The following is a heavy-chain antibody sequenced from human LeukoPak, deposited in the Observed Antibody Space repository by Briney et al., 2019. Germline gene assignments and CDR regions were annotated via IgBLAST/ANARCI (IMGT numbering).Heavy chain of an antibody. CDR3: ARSTRDTAMVTWHWFDP. D-gene: IGHD5-18*01. J-gene: IGHJ5*02. CDR2: INTNTGNP. Sequence: ASVKVSCKASGYTFTSYAMNWVRQAPGQGLEWMGWINTNTGNPTYAQGFTGRFVFSLDTSVSTAYLQISSLKAEDTAVYYCARSTRDTAMVTWHWFDPWGQGTLVTVSS. CDR1: GYTFTSYA. V-gene: IGHV7-4-1*02.